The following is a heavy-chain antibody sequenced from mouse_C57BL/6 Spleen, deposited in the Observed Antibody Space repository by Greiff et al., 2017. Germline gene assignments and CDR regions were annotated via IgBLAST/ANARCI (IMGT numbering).Heavy chain of an antibody. CDR1: GYTFTSYW. J-gene: IGHJ3*01. V-gene: IGHV1-52*01. CDR3: VLGAPEAWFAY. D-gene: IGHD2-14*01. CDR2: IDPSDSET. Sequence: VQLQQPGAELVRPGSSVKLSCKASGYTFTSYWMHWVKQRPIQGLEWIGNIDPSDSETHYNQKFKDKATLTVDKSSSTAYMQLSSLTSEDSAVYDCVLGAPEAWFAYWGQGTLVTVSA.